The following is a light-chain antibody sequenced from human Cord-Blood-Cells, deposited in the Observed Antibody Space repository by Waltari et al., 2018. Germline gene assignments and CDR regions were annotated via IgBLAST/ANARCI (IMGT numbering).Light chain of an antibody. CDR3: QQYNNWPPRYKN. CDR2: GAS. J-gene: IGKJ2*01. V-gene: IGKV3-15*01. Sequence: EIVMTQSPATLSVSPGERATLSCRASQSVSSNLAWYQQKPGQAPRLLIYGASTRATGIPARFSGSRAGTEFTLTISSLQSEDFAVYYCQQYNNWPPRYKNFGQGTKLEIK. CDR1: QSVSSN.